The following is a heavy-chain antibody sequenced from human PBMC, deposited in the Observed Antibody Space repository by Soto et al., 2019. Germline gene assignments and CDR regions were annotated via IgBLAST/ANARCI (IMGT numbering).Heavy chain of an antibody. Sequence: SQTLSLTCAISGDSVSSNSAAWNWIRQSPSRGLEWLGRTYYRSKWYNDYAVSVKSRITINPDTSKNQFSLQLNSVTPEDTAVYYCARSSDYIWGSYRNYYYYMDVWGKGTTVTVSS. D-gene: IGHD3-16*02. CDR3: ARSSDYIWGSYRNYYYYMDV. CDR1: GDSVSSNSAA. J-gene: IGHJ6*03. V-gene: IGHV6-1*01. CDR2: TYYRSKWYN.